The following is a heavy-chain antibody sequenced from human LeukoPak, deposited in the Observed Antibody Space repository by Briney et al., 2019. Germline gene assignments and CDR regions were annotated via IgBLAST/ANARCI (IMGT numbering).Heavy chain of an antibody. CDR2: IYYSGST. D-gene: IGHD1-1*01. Sequence: SETLSLTCTVSGGSISSGGYYWSWIRQHPGKGLEWIGYIYYSGSTYYNPSLKSRVTISVDTSKNQFSLKPSSVTAADTAVYYCARARGYPEIYYFDYWGQGTLVTVSS. J-gene: IGHJ4*02. CDR1: GGSISSGGYY. CDR3: ARARGYPEIYYFDY. V-gene: IGHV4-31*03.